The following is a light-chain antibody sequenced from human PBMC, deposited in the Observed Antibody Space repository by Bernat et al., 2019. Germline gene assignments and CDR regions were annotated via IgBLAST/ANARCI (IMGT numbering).Light chain of an antibody. V-gene: IGLV3-16*01. CDR1: ALPKKY. J-gene: IGLJ1*01. Sequence: SYELTQPPSVSVSLGQMARITCSGEALPKKYAYWYQQKPGQFPVLVIYKDSERPSGIPERFSGSSSGTIVTLTISGVQAEDEADYYCLSADSHVCGTGTKVTVL. CDR2: KDS. CDR3: LSADSHV.